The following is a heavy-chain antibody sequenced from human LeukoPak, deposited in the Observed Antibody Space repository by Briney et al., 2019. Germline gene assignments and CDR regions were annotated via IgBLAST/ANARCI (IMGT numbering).Heavy chain of an antibody. CDR3: ARGGGLDV. Sequence: GGSLRLSCAASGFTFSSYWMNWARQAPGKGLEWVASINHNGNVNYYVDSVKGRFTISRDNAKNSLYLQMSNLRAEDTVVYFCARGGGLDVWGQGATVTVSS. CDR1: GFTFSSYW. J-gene: IGHJ6*02. V-gene: IGHV3-7*03. D-gene: IGHD3-16*01. CDR2: INHNGNVN.